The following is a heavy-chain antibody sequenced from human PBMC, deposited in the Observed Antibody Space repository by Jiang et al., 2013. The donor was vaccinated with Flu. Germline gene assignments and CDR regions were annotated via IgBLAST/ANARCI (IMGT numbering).Heavy chain of an antibody. Sequence: GAEVKKPGESLKISCKGSGYSFTSYWIGWVRQMPGKGLEWMGIIYPGDSDTRYSPSFQGQVTISADKSISTAYLQWSSLKASDTAMYYCASRTLCSSTSCLDAFDIWGQGTMVTVSS. CDR1: GYSFTSYW. V-gene: IGHV5-51*01. CDR3: ASRTLCSSTSCLDAFDI. D-gene: IGHD2-2*01. J-gene: IGHJ3*02. CDR2: IYPGDSDT.